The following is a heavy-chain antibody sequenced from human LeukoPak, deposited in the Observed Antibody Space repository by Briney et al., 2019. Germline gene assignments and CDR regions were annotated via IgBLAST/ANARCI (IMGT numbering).Heavy chain of an antibody. D-gene: IGHD2-2*01. Sequence: ASVKVSCKASGYTFTGYYMHWVRQAPGQGLEWMGWINPNSGGTNYAQKFQGRVTMTRDTSISTAYMELSRLRSDDTAVYYCATKGGYCSSTSCYAEHYYYGMDVWGQGTTVTVSS. CDR3: ATKGGYCSSTSCYAEHYYYGMDV. CDR1: GYTFTGYY. J-gene: IGHJ6*02. CDR2: INPNSGGT. V-gene: IGHV1-2*02.